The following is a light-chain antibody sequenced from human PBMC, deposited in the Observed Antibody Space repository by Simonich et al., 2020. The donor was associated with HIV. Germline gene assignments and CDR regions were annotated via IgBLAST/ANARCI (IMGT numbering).Light chain of an antibody. CDR2: DVT. J-gene: IGLJ2*01. CDR3: SSYTSSSTLV. V-gene: IGLV2-14*03. CDR1: SSDVGGYSS. Sequence: QSALTQPASVSGSPGQSITISCTGTSSDVGGYSSVSWYQQHPGKAPKLMIYDVTKRPPGVSNRFSGSKSGNTASLTISGLQAEDEADYYCSSYTSSSTLVFGGGTKLTVL.